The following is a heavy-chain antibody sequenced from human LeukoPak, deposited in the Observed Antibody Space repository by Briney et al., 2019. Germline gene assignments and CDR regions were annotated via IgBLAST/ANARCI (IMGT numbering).Heavy chain of an antibody. D-gene: IGHD2-15*01. Sequence: PGGSLRLSCAASGFTFSHHGMHWVRQAPGKGLEWVAVISYDGSNKYYADSVKGRFTISRDNSKNTLYLQMNSLRAEDTAVYYCARDVQDIVVVVAATLGSSAFDIWGQGTMVTVSS. J-gene: IGHJ3*02. CDR1: GFTFSHHG. V-gene: IGHV3-30*19. CDR2: ISYDGSNK. CDR3: ARDVQDIVVVVAATLGSSAFDI.